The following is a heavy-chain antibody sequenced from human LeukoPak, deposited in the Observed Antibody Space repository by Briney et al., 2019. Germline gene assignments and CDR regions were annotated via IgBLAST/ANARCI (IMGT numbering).Heavy chain of an antibody. CDR2: IYYSGST. J-gene: IGHJ4*02. V-gene: IGHV4-59*12. CDR3: ARGQGDY. Sequence: SETLSLTCTVSGGSISSYYWSWIRQPPGKGLEWIGYIYYSGSTNYNPSLKSRVTISVDTSKNQFSLKLSSVTAADTAVYYCARGQGDYWGQGTLVTVSS. CDR1: GGSISSYY.